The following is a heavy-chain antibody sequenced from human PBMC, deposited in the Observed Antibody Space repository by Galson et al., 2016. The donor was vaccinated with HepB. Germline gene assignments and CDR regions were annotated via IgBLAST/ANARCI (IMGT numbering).Heavy chain of an antibody. V-gene: IGHV3-30-3*01. D-gene: IGHD2-15*01. CDR3: ARAQIPGYCSGGSCFGKDY. CDR1: GFPLRSYA. Sequence: SLRLSCAASGFPLRSYAMHWVRQAPGKGLQWVATISYDDGSSKYYADPVKGRFTISRDNSKNTLYLQMNSLRAEDTALYYCARAQIPGYCSGGSCFGKDYWGQGTLVTVSS. J-gene: IGHJ4*02. CDR2: ISYDDGSSK.